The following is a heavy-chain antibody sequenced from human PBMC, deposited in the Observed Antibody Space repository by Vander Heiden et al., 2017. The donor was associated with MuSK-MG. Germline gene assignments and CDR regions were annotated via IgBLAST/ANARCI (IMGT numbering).Heavy chain of an antibody. CDR2: ISYDGSNK. Sequence: QVQLVESGGGVVQPGRSLRLSCAASGFTPSSYAMHWVRQAPGKGLEWVAVISYDGSNKYYADSVKCRFTISRDNSKNTLYLQMNSLRAEDTAVYYCARGLARWESRGGMDVWGQGTTVTVSS. D-gene: IGHD1-26*01. CDR1: GFTPSSYA. V-gene: IGHV3-30*04. CDR3: ARGLARWESRGGMDV. J-gene: IGHJ6*02.